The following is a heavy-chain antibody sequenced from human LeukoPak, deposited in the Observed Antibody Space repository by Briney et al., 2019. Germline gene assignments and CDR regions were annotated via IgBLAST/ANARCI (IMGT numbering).Heavy chain of an antibody. CDR2: IYHSGST. V-gene: IGHV4-30-2*01. Sequence: PSETLSLTCAVSGGSISSGGYSWSWIRQPPGKGLEWIGYIYHSGSTYYNPSLKSRVTISVDRSKNQFSLKLSSVTAADTAVYYCACEYYYYGSGSYYVPFQADAFDIWGQGTMVTVSS. CDR1: GGSISSGGYS. CDR3: ACEYYYYGSGSYYVPFQADAFDI. J-gene: IGHJ3*02. D-gene: IGHD3-10*01.